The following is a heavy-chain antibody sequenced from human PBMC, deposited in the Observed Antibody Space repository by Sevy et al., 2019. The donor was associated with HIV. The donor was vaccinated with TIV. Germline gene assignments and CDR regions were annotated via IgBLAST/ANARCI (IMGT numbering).Heavy chain of an antibody. D-gene: IGHD3-22*01. CDR3: VREGITMIIAGFFDF. CDR2: VYYNGDT. J-gene: IGHJ4*02. Sequence: SETLSLTCIVSGGSIGNSNSYWGWVRQPPGRGLEWSETVYYNGDTYYKPSLKRRATISVDTSTNQFSLRLTSVTAADTAVYYCVREGITMIIAGFFDFWGQGTLVTVSS. V-gene: IGHV4-39*02. CDR1: GGSIGNSNSY.